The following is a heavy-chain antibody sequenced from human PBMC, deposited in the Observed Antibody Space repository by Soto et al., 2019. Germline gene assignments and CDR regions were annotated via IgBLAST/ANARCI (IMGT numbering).Heavy chain of an antibody. Sequence: PGGSLRLSCAASGFTFSSYWMSWVRQAPGKGLEWVANIKQDGSEKYYVDSVKGRFTISRDNAKNSLYLQMNSLRAEDTAVNYCARDGAVAGTPYFDYWGQGTLVTVSS. D-gene: IGHD6-19*01. V-gene: IGHV3-7*01. J-gene: IGHJ4*02. CDR1: GFTFSSYW. CDR3: ARDGAVAGTPYFDY. CDR2: IKQDGSEK.